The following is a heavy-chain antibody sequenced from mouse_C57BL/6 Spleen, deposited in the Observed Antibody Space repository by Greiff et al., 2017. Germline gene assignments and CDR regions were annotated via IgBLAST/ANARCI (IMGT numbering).Heavy chain of an antibody. D-gene: IGHD1-1*01. CDR2: IDPSDSYT. J-gene: IGHJ2*01. CDR1: GYTFTSYW. CDR3: AREYYYGSRSYFDY. Sequence: QVQLQQPGAELVMPGASVKLSCKASGYTFTSYWMHWVKQRPGQGLEWIGDIDPSDSYTNYNQKFKGKSTLTLDKSSSTAFMQLSSLTSEHSAVYYCAREYYYGSRSYFDYWGQGTTLTVSS. V-gene: IGHV1-69*01.